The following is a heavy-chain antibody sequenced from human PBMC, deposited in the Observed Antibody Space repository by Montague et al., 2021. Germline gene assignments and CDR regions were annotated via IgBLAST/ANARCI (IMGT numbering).Heavy chain of an antibody. CDR2: MYYSGST. CDR1: GDSLSSVGYS. J-gene: IGHJ4*02. CDR3: ARGRLETGDFDY. Sequence: TLSLICTVSGDSLSSVGYSWTWIRQPPGKGLGWIGYMYYSGSTYYNPSLKSRVTISGDTSKNHFSLRLTSVTAADTAVYYCARGRLETGDFDYWGQGTLGTVSS. V-gene: IGHV4-31*03. D-gene: IGHD7-27*01.